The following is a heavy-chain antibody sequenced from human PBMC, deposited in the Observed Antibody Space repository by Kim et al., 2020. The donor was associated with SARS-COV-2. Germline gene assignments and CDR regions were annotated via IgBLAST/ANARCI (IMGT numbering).Heavy chain of an antibody. Sequence: KGRFTISRDNAKNALYLQMNSLRAEDTAVYYCARDPYYYDSSGYYYYFDYWGQGTLVTVSS. CDR3: ARDPYYYDSSGYYYYFDY. J-gene: IGHJ4*02. V-gene: IGHV3-11*05. D-gene: IGHD3-22*01.